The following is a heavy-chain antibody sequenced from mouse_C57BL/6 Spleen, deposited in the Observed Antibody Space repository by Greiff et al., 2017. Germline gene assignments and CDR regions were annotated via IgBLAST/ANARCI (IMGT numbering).Heavy chain of an antibody. CDR3: ASSYYYGTMYYFDY. CDR1: GYAFTNYL. CDR2: INPCSGGT. J-gene: IGHJ2*01. Sequence: QVQLQQSGAELVRPGTSVKVSCTASGYAFTNYLLEWVKQRPGQGLELIGVINPCSGGTNYNEQFKGKATLTADISSSTAYMQLSSLTSADSAVDFCASSYYYGTMYYFDYWGQGTTLTVSS. V-gene: IGHV1-54*01. D-gene: IGHD1-1*01.